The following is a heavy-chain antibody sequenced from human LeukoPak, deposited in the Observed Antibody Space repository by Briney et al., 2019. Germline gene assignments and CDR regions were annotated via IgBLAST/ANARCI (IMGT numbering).Heavy chain of an antibody. V-gene: IGHV1-2*02. CDR1: GYTFTGYY. D-gene: IGHD6-13*01. CDR3: ARPAKRPYSSSSGDLWFDP. Sequence: ASVKVSCKASGYTFTGYYMHWVRQAPGQGLEWMGWINPNSGGTNYAQKFQGRVTMTRDTSISTAYMELSRLRSDDTAVYYCARPAKRPYSSSSGDLWFDPWGQGTLATVSS. J-gene: IGHJ5*02. CDR2: INPNSGGT.